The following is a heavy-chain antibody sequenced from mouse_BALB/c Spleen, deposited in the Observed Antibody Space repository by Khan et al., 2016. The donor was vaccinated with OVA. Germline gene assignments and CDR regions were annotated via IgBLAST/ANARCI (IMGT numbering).Heavy chain of an antibody. CDR1: GFNIKDTY. V-gene: IGHV14-3*02. D-gene: IGHD1-1*01. Sequence: VQLKESGAELVKPGASVKLSCTASGFNIKDTYMHWVKQRPEQGLEWIGRIDPANGNTKYDPKFQGKATITADTSSNTAYLQLSSLTSEDTAVYYCARYYGSSYWYLDVWGEGTTVTVSS. J-gene: IGHJ1*01. CDR2: IDPANGNT. CDR3: ARYYGSSYWYLDV.